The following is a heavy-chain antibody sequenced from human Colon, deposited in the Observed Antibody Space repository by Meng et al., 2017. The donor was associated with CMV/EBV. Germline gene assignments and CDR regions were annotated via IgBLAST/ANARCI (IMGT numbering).Heavy chain of an antibody. CDR1: GFTFSSYD. V-gene: IGHV3-13*01. D-gene: IGHD2-21*01. CDR2: IGTAGDT. Sequence: GESLKISCAASGFTFSSYDMHWVRQATGKGLEWVSAIGTAGDTYYPGSVKGRFTISRENAKNSLYLQMNSLRAEDTAVYYCARAKGALCGGDCPAGYWGQGTLVTVSS. CDR3: ARAKGALCGGDCPAGY. J-gene: IGHJ4*02.